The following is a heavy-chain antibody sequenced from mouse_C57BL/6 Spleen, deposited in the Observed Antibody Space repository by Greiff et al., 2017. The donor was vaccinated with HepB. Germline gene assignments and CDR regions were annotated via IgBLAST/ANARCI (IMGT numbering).Heavy chain of an antibody. J-gene: IGHJ2*01. CDR1: GYTFTDYY. D-gene: IGHD1-1*01. CDR2: INPNNGGT. V-gene: IGHV1-26*01. CDR3: ARGFITTVVGGFDY. Sequence: EVQLQQSGPELVKPGASVKISCKASGYTFTDYYMNWVKQSHGKSLEWIGDINPNNGGTSYNQKFKGKATLTVEKSSRTAYMELRSLTSEDSAVYYCARGFITTVVGGFDYWGQGTTLTVSS.